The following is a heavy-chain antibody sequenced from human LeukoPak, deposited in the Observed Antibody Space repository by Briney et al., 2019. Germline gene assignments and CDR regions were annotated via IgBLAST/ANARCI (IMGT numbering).Heavy chain of an antibody. Sequence: SETLSLTCSVSGGAISSGGYYWSWIRQHPGKGLEWIGYIYYSGTTYYSPSLESRVTISIDASKNQFSLKLSSVTAADTAVYYCVRADVNFGDYVWLKSPFDYWGQGTLVTVSS. D-gene: IGHD4-17*01. CDR2: IYYSGTT. CDR1: GGAISSGGYY. CDR3: VRADVNFGDYVWLKSPFDY. J-gene: IGHJ4*02. V-gene: IGHV4-31*03.